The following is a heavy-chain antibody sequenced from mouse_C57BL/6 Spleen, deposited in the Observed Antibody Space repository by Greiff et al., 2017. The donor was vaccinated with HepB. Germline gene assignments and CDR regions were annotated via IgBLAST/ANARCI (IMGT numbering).Heavy chain of an antibody. D-gene: IGHD4-1*01. J-gene: IGHJ4*01. V-gene: IGHV5-12*01. CDR3: ASLNWDAYAMDY. CDR1: GFTFSDYY. CDR2: ISNGGGST. Sequence: EVQLQQSGGGLVQPGGSLKLSCAASGFTFSDYYMYWVRQTPEKRLEWVAYISNGGGSTYYPDTVKGRFTISRDNAKNTLYLQMSRLKSEDTAMYYCASLNWDAYAMDYWGQGTSVTVSS.